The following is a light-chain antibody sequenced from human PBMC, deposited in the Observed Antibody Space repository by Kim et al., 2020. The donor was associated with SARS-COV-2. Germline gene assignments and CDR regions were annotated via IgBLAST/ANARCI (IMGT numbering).Light chain of an antibody. J-gene: IGLJ1*01. CDR3: SSYAVSVTYV. CDR1: SSDVGAHNY. V-gene: IGLV2-8*01. CDR2: EVS. Sequence: QSALTQPPSASGSPGQSVTISCTGTSSDVGAHNYVSWYQQYPGKAPKLMIYEVSKRPSGVPDRFSGSKSGSTASLTVSGLQAEDEADYYCSSYAVSVTYVFGTGTKVTVL.